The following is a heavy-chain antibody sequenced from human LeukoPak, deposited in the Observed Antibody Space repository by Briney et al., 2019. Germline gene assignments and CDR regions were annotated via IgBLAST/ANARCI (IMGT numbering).Heavy chain of an antibody. J-gene: IGHJ4*02. CDR1: GYTFTSYY. CDR2: INPNSGGT. CDR3: ARELLRSYNY. V-gene: IGHV1-2*02. Sequence: EASVKASCKVSGYTFTSYYMHWVRQAPGQGLEWMGWINPNSGGTNYAQKFQGRVTMTRDTSISTAYMELSRLRSDDTAVYYCARELLRSYNYWGQGTLVIVSS. D-gene: IGHD3-10*01.